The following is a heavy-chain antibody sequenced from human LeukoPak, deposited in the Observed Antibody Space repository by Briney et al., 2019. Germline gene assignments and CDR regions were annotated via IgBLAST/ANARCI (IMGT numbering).Heavy chain of an antibody. V-gene: IGHV1-2*02. Sequence: ASVKVSCKASGYTFTGYYMHWVRQAPGQGLEWMGWINPNSGGTNYAQKFQGRVTMTRDTSIRTAYMELSRLRSDHTAVYYCARARITMVRGVIITPIDYWGQGTLVTVSS. CDR2: INPNSGGT. CDR3: ARARITMVRGVIITPIDY. D-gene: IGHD3-10*01. CDR1: GYTFTGYY. J-gene: IGHJ4*02.